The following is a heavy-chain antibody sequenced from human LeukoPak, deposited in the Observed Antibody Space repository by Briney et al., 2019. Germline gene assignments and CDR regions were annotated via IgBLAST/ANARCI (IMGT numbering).Heavy chain of an antibody. CDR3: ARVRQWEILGAFDL. J-gene: IGHJ3*01. Sequence: GGSLRLSCAASGFTFSSYAMSWVRQAPGKGLEWVSAISGSGGSTYYADSVKGRFTISRDNSKNTLYLQMNSLRAEDTAVYYCARVRQWEILGAFDLWGQGTTVTVSS. D-gene: IGHD1-26*01. CDR1: GFTFSSYA. V-gene: IGHV3-23*01. CDR2: ISGSGGST.